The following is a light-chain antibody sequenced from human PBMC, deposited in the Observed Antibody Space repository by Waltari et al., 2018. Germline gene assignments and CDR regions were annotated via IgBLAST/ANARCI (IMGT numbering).Light chain of an antibody. J-gene: IGKJ2*01. CDR1: LGIDKA. CDR2: ASS. CDR3: QQSQGVPFT. Sequence: DVQMSQSPSSLSASVGDRVTITCRARLGIDKALNWYQQKPGTAPKLLFYASSTLQSGVPSRFTGSGSGTHFTLTISSLQPEDIATYSCQQSQGVPFTFGQGTKVDIK. V-gene: IGKV1-39*01.